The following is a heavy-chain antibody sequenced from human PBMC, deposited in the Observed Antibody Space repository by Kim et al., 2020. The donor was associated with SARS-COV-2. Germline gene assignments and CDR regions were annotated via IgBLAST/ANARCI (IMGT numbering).Heavy chain of an antibody. CDR1: GGSISSYY. CDR3: ARSRTSGFGELLYFPYWYFDL. J-gene: IGHJ2*01. V-gene: IGHV4-59*01. D-gene: IGHD3-10*01. Sequence: SETLSLTCTVSGGSISSYYWSWIRQPPGKGLEWIGYIYYSGSTNYNPSLKSRVTISVDTSKNQFSLKLSSVTAADTAVYYCARSRTSGFGELLYFPYWYFDLWGRGTLVTVSS. CDR2: IYYSGST.